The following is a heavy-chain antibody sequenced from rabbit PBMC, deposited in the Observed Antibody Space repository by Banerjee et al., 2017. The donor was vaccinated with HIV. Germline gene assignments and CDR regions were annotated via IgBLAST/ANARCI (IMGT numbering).Heavy chain of an antibody. D-gene: IGHD6-1*01. J-gene: IGHJ4*01. Sequence: QSLEESGGDLVKPGASLTLTCTASGFSFSSYYYMCWVRQAPGKGLEWIACIYAGSSGFTGYASWAKGRFTISKTSSTTVTLQVTSLTAADTATYFCARRAGYAYFNLWGQGTLVTVS. CDR1: GFSFSSYYY. V-gene: IGHV1S40*01. CDR2: IYAGSSGFT. CDR3: ARRAGYAYFNL.